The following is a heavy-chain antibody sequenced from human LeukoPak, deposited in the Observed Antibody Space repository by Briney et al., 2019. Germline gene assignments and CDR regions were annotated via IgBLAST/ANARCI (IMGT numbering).Heavy chain of an antibody. CDR1: GFTFNGYW. J-gene: IGHJ6*03. V-gene: IGHV3-74*01. CDR3: AAGGGWDPSFGVVTHIDV. Sequence: QPGGSLRLSCAASGFTFNGYWMHWVRQGPEKGLELVSRIDNDGHGIIYADSVKGRFTTSRDNAKNTLYLQMNSLRVEDTAVYYCAAGGGWDPSFGVVTHIDVWGKGTTVAVS. CDR2: IDNDGHGI. D-gene: IGHD3-3*01.